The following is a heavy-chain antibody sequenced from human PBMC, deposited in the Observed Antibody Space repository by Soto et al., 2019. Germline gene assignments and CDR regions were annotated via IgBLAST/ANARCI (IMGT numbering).Heavy chain of an antibody. Sequence: PSETLSLTCAVYGGSFSGYYWSWIRQPPGKGLEWIGEINHSGSTNYNPSLKSRVTISVDTSKNQFSLKLSSVTAADTAVYSCARARICLDYWGQGSLVTVSS. CDR1: GGSFSGYY. V-gene: IGHV4-34*01. CDR3: ARARICLDY. CDR2: INHSGST. D-gene: IGHD3-10*02. J-gene: IGHJ4*02.